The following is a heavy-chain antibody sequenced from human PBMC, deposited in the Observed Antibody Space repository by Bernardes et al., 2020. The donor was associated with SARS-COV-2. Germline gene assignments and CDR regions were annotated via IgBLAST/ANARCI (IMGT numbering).Heavy chain of an antibody. CDR2: IAYSGDT. J-gene: IGHJ4*02. CDR3: ARRGYGANSAALDF. CDR1: GGSISSNTYY. D-gene: IGHD4-17*01. V-gene: IGHV4-39*01. Sequence: SETLSLTCTVSGGSISSNTYYWGWIRQPPGKGLVSLASIAYSGDTHFNPSLKSRLSISVDTSKCQFSLELSSVTATDTAVYYCARRGYGANSAALDFWGQGTLVTGSS.